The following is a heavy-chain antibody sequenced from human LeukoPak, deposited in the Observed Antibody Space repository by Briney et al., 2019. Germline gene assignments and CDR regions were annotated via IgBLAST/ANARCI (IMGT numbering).Heavy chain of an antibody. CDR2: ISYDGSNK. Sequence: PGGSLKLSCAASGFTFSSYAMHWVRQAPGKGLEWVAVISYDGSNKYYADSVKGRFTISRDNSKNTLYLQMNSLRAEDTAVYYCARDLLCFDYWGQGTLVTVSS. D-gene: IGHD2-21*01. CDR3: ARDLLCFDY. V-gene: IGHV3-30-3*01. J-gene: IGHJ4*02. CDR1: GFTFSSYA.